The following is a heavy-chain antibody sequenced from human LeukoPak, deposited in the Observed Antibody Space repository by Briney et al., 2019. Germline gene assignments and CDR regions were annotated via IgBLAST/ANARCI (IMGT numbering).Heavy chain of an antibody. CDR2: INWNGRTT. CDR1: GFTFDDYG. CDR3: ARDPCPLSVSCIDH. Sequence: GSLRLSCAASGFTFDDYGMSWVRQAPGKGLEWVAGINWNGRTTTYGDSLKGRFTVSRDNAKKSLHLQMNSLRAEDTALYYCARDPCPLSVSCIDHWGQGTLVIVPS. V-gene: IGHV3-20*04. D-gene: IGHD5/OR15-5a*01. J-gene: IGHJ5*02.